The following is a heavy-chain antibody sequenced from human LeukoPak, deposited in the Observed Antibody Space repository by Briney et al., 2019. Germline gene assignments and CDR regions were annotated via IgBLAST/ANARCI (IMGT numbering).Heavy chain of an antibody. CDR3: ARDSDSNFDY. CDR1: GFTFSIYN. V-gene: IGHV3-48*01. Sequence: GGSLRLSCVASGFTFSIYNMNWVRQAPGKGLEWVSYISLSSTTIYYADSVKGRFTISRDSAKNSLYLQMNSLRAEDTAVYYCARDSDSNFDYWGQGTLVTVSS. CDR2: ISLSSTTI. D-gene: IGHD5-18*01. J-gene: IGHJ4*02.